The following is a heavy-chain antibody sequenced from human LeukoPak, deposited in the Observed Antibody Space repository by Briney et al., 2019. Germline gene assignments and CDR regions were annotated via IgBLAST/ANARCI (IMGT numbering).Heavy chain of an antibody. CDR3: ARGIVATEYYFDY. D-gene: IGHD5-12*01. CDR1: GGSISSSNW. Sequence: SETLSLTCAVSGGSISSSNWWSWVRQPPGKGLEWIGEIYHSGSTNYNPSLKSRVTISVDTSKNQFSLKLSSVTAADTAVYYCARGIVATEYYFDYWGQGTLVTVSS. CDR2: IYHSGST. V-gene: IGHV4-4*02. J-gene: IGHJ4*02.